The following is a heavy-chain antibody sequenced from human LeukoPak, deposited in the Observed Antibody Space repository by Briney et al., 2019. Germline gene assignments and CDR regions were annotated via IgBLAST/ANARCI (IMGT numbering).Heavy chain of an antibody. Sequence: PGGSLRLSCAASGFTFSSYWTSWVRQAPGKGLEWVANVKQDGSEKYYVDSVKGRFTISRDNAKNSLYLQMNSLRAEDTAVYYCGRDGFLDGSGSSHIDYWGQGTLVTVSS. D-gene: IGHD3-10*01. V-gene: IGHV3-7*01. J-gene: IGHJ4*02. CDR1: GFTFSSYW. CDR3: GRDGFLDGSGSSHIDY. CDR2: VKQDGSEK.